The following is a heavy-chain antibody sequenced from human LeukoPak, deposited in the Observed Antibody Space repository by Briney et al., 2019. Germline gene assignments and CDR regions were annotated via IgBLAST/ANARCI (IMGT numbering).Heavy chain of an antibody. V-gene: IGHV4-4*07. Sequence: PSETLSLTCTVSGGSISSYYWSWIRQPAGKGLEWIGRIYTSGSTNYNPSLKSRVTMSVDTSKNQFSLKLSSVTAADTAVYYCARDRGSSSWSTRGDDAFGIWGQGTMVTVSS. D-gene: IGHD6-13*01. CDR2: IYTSGST. CDR1: GGSISSYY. CDR3: ARDRGSSSWSTRGDDAFGI. J-gene: IGHJ3*02.